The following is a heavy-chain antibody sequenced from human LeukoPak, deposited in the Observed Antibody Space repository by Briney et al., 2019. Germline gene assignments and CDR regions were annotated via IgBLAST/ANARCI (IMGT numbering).Heavy chain of an antibody. CDR1: GYAFTGYY. D-gene: IGHD3-10*01. J-gene: IGHJ6*02. Sequence: ASVKVSCKASGYAFTGYYMHWVRQAPGQGLEWMGWINRNSGGTNYAQKFQGWVTMTRDTSISTAYMELSRLRSDDTAVYYCARDSMAGSGSSHYYYGMDVWGQRTTVTVSS. V-gene: IGHV1-2*04. CDR3: ARDSMAGSGSSHYYYGMDV. CDR2: INRNSGGT.